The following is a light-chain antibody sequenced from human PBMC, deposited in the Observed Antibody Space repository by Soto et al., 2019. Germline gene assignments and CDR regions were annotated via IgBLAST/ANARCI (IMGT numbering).Light chain of an antibody. J-gene: IGLJ1*01. V-gene: IGLV2-8*01. CDR1: SSDVGGYNY. CDR2: EVT. CDR3: SSYAGSNNFV. Sequence: QSVLTQPPSASGSPGQAVTSSCTGTSSDVGGYNYVSWYQQHPGKAPKLMIYEVTKRPSGVPDRFSGSKSGNKASLTVSGLQAEDEADYYCSSYAGSNNFVFGTGTKVTVL.